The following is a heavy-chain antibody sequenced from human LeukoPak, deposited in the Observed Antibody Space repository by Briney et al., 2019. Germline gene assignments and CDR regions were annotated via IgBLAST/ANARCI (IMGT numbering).Heavy chain of an antibody. CDR3: AGDEYYDFWSGYYNKPH. J-gene: IGHJ4*02. V-gene: IGHV4-4*07. CDR1: GGSISSYY. D-gene: IGHD3-3*01. CDR2: VYTSGST. Sequence: TPSETLSLTCTVSGGSISSYYWSWIRQPAGKGLEWIGRVYTSGSTNYNPSLKSRVTMSVDTSKNQFSLKLSSVTAADTAVYYCAGDEYYDFWSGYYNKPHWGQGTLVTVSS.